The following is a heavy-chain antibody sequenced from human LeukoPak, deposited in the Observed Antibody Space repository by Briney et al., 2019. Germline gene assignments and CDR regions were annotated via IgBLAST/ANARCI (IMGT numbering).Heavy chain of an antibody. CDR1: GYTFTGYY. V-gene: IGHV1-2*02. CDR3: ARAGGSSSSRGYFDY. Sequence: GASVKVSCKASGYTFTGYYMHWVRQAPGQGLEWMGWINPNSGGTNYAQKFQGRVTMTRDTSISTAYMELSSLRSEDTAVYYCARAGGSSSSRGYFDYWGQGTLVTVSS. J-gene: IGHJ4*02. D-gene: IGHD6-6*01. CDR2: INPNSGGT.